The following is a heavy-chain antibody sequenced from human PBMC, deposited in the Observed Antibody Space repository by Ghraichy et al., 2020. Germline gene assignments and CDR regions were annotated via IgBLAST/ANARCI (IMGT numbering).Heavy chain of an antibody. V-gene: IGHV3-21*01. CDR2: ISGSSGYI. CDR3: ARDSVLAYSSSSGDYYYGMDV. Sequence: LSLTCAASGFTFSSYSMNWVRQAPGKGLEWVSSISGSSGYIYYADSVKGRFTMSRDNAKNSLYLQMNSLRAEDTAVYYCARDSVLAYSSSSGDYYYGMDVWGQGTTVTVSS. D-gene: IGHD6-6*01. J-gene: IGHJ6*02. CDR1: GFTFSSYS.